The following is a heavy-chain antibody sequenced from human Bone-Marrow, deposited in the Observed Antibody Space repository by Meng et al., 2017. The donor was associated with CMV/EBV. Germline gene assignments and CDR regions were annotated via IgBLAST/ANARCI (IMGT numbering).Heavy chain of an antibody. Sequence: GALKISCAASGFTFSSYAMSWVRQAPGKGLEWVSVIYSGGSSTYYADSVKGRFTISRDNSKNTLYLQMNSLRAEDTAVYYCAKRRGALGGVVDYWGQGTLVTVSS. CDR3: AKRRGALGGVVDY. CDR1: GFTFSSYA. J-gene: IGHJ4*02. CDR2: IYSGGSST. V-gene: IGHV3-23*03. D-gene: IGHD3-10*01.